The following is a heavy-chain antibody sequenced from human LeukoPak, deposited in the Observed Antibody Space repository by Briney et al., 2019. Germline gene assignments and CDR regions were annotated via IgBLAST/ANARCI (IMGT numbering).Heavy chain of an antibody. V-gene: IGHV1-46*01. CDR3: ARDYGSGSYSQIDY. CDR1: GYTFTSYY. CDR2: IYPGGGST. D-gene: IGHD3-10*01. J-gene: IGHJ4*02. Sequence: ASVKVSCKASGYTFTSYYIHWVRQAPGQGLEWMGIIYPGGGSTSYAQKFQGRVTMTRDMSTSTVYMELSSLRSEDTAVYYCARDYGSGSYSQIDYWGQGTLVTVSS.